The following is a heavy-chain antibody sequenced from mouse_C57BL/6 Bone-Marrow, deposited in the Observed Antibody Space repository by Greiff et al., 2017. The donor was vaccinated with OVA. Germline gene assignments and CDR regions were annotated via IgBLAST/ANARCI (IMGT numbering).Heavy chain of an antibody. CDR1: GFTFSSYA. V-gene: IGHV5-4*01. J-gene: IGHJ4*01. CDR3: ASYWDRAMDY. Sequence: EVQLVESGGGLVKPGGSLKLSCAASGFTFSSYAMSWVRQTPEKRLEWVATISDGGSYTYYPDNVKGRFTISRDNAKNNLYLQMSHLKSEDTAMYYCASYWDRAMDYWGQGTSVTVSS. D-gene: IGHD4-1*01. CDR2: ISDGGSYT.